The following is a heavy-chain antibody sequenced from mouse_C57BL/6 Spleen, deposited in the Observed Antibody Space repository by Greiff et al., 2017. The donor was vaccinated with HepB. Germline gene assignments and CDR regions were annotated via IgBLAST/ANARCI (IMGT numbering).Heavy chain of an antibody. CDR2: INPSTGGT. CDR3: ARKSSYSYWYFDV. Sequence: VQLQQSGPELVKPGASVKISCKASGYSFTGYYMNWVKQSPEKSLEWIGEINPSTGGTTYNQKFKAKATLTVDKSSSTAYMQLKSLTSEDSAVYYCARKSSYSYWYFDVWGTGTTVTVSS. D-gene: IGHD1-1*01. V-gene: IGHV1-42*01. J-gene: IGHJ1*03. CDR1: GYSFTGYY.